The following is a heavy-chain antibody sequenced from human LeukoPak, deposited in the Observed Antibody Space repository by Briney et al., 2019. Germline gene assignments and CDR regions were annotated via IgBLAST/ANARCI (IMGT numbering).Heavy chain of an antibody. Sequence: PGGSLRLSCAASGFTFSTYAISWVRQAPGKGLEWVSAITGDGDTTYYADSVKGRFTISRDNSKNTLYLQMNTLRAEDTAVYYCAKRSGAGRCMDVWGQGTTVTVCS. CDR1: GFTFSTYA. D-gene: IGHD3-10*01. CDR2: ITGDGDTT. J-gene: IGHJ6*02. CDR3: AKRSGAGRCMDV. V-gene: IGHV3-23*01.